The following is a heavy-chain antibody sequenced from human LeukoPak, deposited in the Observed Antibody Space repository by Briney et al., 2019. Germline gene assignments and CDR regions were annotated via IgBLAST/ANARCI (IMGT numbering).Heavy chain of an antibody. CDR3: AIGLMYYYGSLGYHQV. CDR2: FDPEDGDA. D-gene: IGHD3-22*01. J-gene: IGHJ1*01. CDR1: GYALTELS. Sequence: ASVKVPCKVSGYALTELSMHWLRQAPGQGPEWMAGFDPEDGDAIYAQQFQGRVTMTEDTSTDIAYMELSSLTSEDTAVYYCAIGLMYYYGSLGYHQVWGQGTLVTVSS. V-gene: IGHV1-24*01.